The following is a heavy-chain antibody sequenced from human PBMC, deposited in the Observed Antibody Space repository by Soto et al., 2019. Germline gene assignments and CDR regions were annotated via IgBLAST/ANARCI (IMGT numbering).Heavy chain of an antibody. J-gene: IGHJ4*02. CDR3: AREYPVHSAYFDY. Sequence: SETLSLTCTVSGASISSYYWSWIRQSPGKGLEWIGYMYYSGNANYNPSLRSRITISVDTSKNQFSLNLNSVTAADTAVYYCAREYPVHSAYFDYWGQGILVTVS. V-gene: IGHV4-59*01. CDR1: GASISSYY. D-gene: IGHD1-26*01. CDR2: MYYSGNA.